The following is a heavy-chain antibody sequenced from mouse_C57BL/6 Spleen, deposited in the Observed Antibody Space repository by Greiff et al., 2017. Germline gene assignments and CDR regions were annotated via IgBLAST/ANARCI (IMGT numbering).Heavy chain of an antibody. V-gene: IGHV1-26*01. CDR2: INPNNGGT. CDR1: GYTFTDSY. J-gene: IGHJ4*01. CDR3: ARYATVAAMDY. D-gene: IGHD1-1*01. Sequence: EVKLQQSGPELVKPGASVKISCKASGYTFTDSYMNWVKQSHGKSLEWIGDINPNNGGTSYNQKFKGKAPLTVDKSSSTAYMELRSLTSEDSAVYYCARYATVAAMDYWGQGTSVTVAS.